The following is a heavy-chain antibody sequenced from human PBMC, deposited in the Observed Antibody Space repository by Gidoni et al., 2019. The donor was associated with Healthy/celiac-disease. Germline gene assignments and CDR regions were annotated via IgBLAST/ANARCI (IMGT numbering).Heavy chain of an antibody. CDR3: AYYSSSSFSDFYYMDV. J-gene: IGHJ6*03. CDR1: GYTFTSHY. Sequence: QVQLVQSGAEVKKPGASVKVSCKASGYTFTSHYMHWVRQGPGQGLEWMGISNPSGGSTSYAQKFQGRVTMTRDTSTSTVYMELSSLRSEDTAVYYCAYYSSSSFSDFYYMDVWGKGTTVTVSS. V-gene: IGHV1-46*01. D-gene: IGHD6-6*01. CDR2: SNPSGGST.